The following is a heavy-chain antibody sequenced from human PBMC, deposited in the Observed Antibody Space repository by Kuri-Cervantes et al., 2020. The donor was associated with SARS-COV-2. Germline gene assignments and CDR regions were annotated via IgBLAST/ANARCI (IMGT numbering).Heavy chain of an antibody. CDR1: GITFITVG. CDR3: ARRGAFDNSAPNTFDI. V-gene: IGHV3-21*01. CDR2: ISSRSDDI. D-gene: IGHD1-26*01. J-gene: IGHJ3*02. Sequence: GESLKISCEASGITFITVGMNWVRQAPGKWLEWVSHISSRSDDIYYADSVKGRFTTSRDNGKRSLYLQMNSLRPEDTAVYYCARRGAFDNSAPNTFDIWGQGPVVTVSS.